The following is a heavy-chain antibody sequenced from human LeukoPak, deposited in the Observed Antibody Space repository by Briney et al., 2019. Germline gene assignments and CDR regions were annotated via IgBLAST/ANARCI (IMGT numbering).Heavy chain of an antibody. CDR1: GFTFSSYS. D-gene: IGHD3-3*01. J-gene: IGHJ5*02. CDR2: ISSSSYI. V-gene: IGHV3-21*01. CDR3: ARARFSAAGWFDP. Sequence: GGSLRLSCAASGFTFSSYSMNWVRQAPGKGLEWVSSISSSSYIYYADSVKGRFTISRDNAKNSLYLQMNSLRAEDTAVYYCARARFSAAGWFDPWGQGTLVTVSS.